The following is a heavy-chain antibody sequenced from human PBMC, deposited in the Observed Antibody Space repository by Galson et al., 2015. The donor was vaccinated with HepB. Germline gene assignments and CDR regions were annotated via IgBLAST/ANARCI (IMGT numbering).Heavy chain of an antibody. CDR2: IYYSGST. CDR3: ARVATAMDPYWYFDL. D-gene: IGHD5-18*01. J-gene: IGHJ2*01. Sequence: ETLSLTCTVSGGSISSYYWSWIRQPPGKGLEWIGYIYYSGSTSYNPSLKSRVTISVDTSKNQFSLKLSSVTAADTAVYYCARVATAMDPYWYFDLWGRGTLVTVSS. V-gene: IGHV4-59*01. CDR1: GGSISSYY.